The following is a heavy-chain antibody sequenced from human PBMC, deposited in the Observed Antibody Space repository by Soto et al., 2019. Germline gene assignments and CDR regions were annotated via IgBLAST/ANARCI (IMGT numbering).Heavy chain of an antibody. CDR3: AREGYCSSTSCYYYYYYMDV. V-gene: IGHV1-18*01. CDR1: GYTFTSYG. Sequence: ASVKVSCKASGYTFTSYGISWVRQAPGQGLEWMGWISAYNGNTNYAQKLQGRVTMTTDTSTSTAYMELRSLRSDDTAMYYCAREGYCSSTSCYYYYYYMDVWGKGTTVTVSS. CDR2: ISAYNGNT. D-gene: IGHD2-2*01. J-gene: IGHJ6*03.